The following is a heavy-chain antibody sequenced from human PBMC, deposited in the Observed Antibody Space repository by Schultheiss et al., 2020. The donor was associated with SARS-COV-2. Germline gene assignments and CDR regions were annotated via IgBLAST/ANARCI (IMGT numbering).Heavy chain of an antibody. CDR2: ISGSGGST. V-gene: IGHV3-23*01. D-gene: IGHD3/OR15-3a*01. J-gene: IGHJ4*02. CDR3: AWDWGDGY. CDR1: GFTFSSYA. Sequence: GESLKISCAAFGFTFSSYAMSWVRQAPGKGREWVSAISGSGGSTYYADSVKGRFTISRDNSKNTLYLQMNSLRAEDTAVYYCAWDWGDGYWGQGTLVTVSS.